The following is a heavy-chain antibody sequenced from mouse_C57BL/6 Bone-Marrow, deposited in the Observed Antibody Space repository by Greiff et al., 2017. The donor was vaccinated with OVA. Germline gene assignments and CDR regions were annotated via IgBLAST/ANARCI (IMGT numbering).Heavy chain of an antibody. CDR1: GFTFTDYY. Sequence: EVMLVESGGGLVQPGGSLSLSCAASGFTFTDYYMSWVRQPPGKALEWLGFIRNKANGYTTEYSASVKGRFTISRDNSQSILYLQMNALRAEDSATYYCARSRSYYRAWFAYWGQGTLVTVSA. J-gene: IGHJ3*01. CDR3: ARSRSYYRAWFAY. D-gene: IGHD2-12*01. CDR2: IRNKANGYTT. V-gene: IGHV7-3*01.